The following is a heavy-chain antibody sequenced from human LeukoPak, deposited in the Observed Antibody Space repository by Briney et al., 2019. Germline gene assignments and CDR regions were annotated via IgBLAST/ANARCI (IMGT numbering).Heavy chain of an antibody. CDR1: GFTFGSYW. J-gene: IGHJ4*02. Sequence: PGGSLRLSCAASGFTFGSYWMSWVRQAPGKGLEWVANIKQDGSEKYYVDSVKGRFTISRDNAKNSPYLQMNSLRAEDTAVYYCASTGIAVAGIGSYYFDYWGQGTLVTVSS. D-gene: IGHD6-19*01. CDR2: IKQDGSEK. CDR3: ASTGIAVAGIGSYYFDY. V-gene: IGHV3-7*01.